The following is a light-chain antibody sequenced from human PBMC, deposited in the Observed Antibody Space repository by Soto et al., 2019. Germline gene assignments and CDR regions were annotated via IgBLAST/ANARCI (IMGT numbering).Light chain of an antibody. CDR3: QQSYSTS. CDR1: QSISRY. V-gene: IGKV1-39*01. J-gene: IGKJ4*01. CDR2: AAS. Sequence: DIQMTQSPSSLSASVGDRVTITCRASQSISRYLNCYQQKPGKAPNLLIYAASSLQSGVPSRFSGSGSGTDFTLTISSLQPEDFAPYYCQQSYSTSFGGGTKVEMK.